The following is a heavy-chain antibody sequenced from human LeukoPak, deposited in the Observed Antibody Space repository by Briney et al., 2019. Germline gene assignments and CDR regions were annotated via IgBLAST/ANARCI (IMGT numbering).Heavy chain of an antibody. CDR3: AREKFPRAYSNYGWFDP. D-gene: IGHD4-11*01. J-gene: IGHJ5*02. CDR2: ISGSGNTK. CDR1: GFTFSNYE. V-gene: IGHV3-48*03. Sequence: GRSLRLSCAASGFTFSNYEFNWVRQAPGKGLEWVSYISGSGNTKYYADSVQGRFTISRDNAKNSLYLQMNGLRAEDTAVYYCAREKFPRAYSNYGWFDPWGQGTLVTVSS.